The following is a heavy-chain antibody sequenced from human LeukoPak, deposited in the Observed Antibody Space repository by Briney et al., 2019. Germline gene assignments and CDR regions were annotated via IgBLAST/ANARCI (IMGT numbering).Heavy chain of an antibody. J-gene: IGHJ4*02. V-gene: IGHV3-23*01. CDR1: GFTFSSYS. CDR3: AKDLIGSNYPVQ. CDR2: ISGSGGST. D-gene: IGHD1-26*01. Sequence: GGSLRLSCAASGFTFSSYSMNWVRQAPGRGLEWVSAISGSGGSTYYADSVKGRFTISRDNSKNTLYLQMNSLRAEDTAVYYCAKDLIGSNYPVQWGQGTLVTVSS.